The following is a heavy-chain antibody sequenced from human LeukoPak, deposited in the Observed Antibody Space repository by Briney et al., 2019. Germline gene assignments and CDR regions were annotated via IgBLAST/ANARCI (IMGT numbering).Heavy chain of an antibody. D-gene: IGHD3-22*01. CDR1: GGSISSYY. CDR3: TRDFGSRDSSGYYSD. CDR2: IYTSGST. V-gene: IGHV4-4*07. J-gene: IGHJ4*02. Sequence: SETLSLTCTVSGGSISSYYWSWIRQSAGKGLEWIGRIYTSGSTNYIPSLKSRITISVDKSKNQFSLKLSSVTAADTAVYYCTRDFGSRDSSGYYSDWGQGTLVTVSS.